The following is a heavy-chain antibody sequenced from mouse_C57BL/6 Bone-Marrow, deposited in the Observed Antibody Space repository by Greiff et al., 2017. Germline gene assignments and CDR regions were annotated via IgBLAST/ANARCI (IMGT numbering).Heavy chain of an antibody. V-gene: IGHV1-19*01. D-gene: IGHD2-1*01. Sequence: EVKVVESGPVLVKPGASVKMSCKASGYTFTDYYMNWVKQSHGKSLEWIGVINPYNGGTSYNQKFKGKATLTVDKSSSTAYMELNSLTSEDSAVYYCARINYDYAMDYWGQGTSVTVSS. J-gene: IGHJ4*01. CDR3: ARINYDYAMDY. CDR1: GYTFTDYY. CDR2: INPYNGGT.